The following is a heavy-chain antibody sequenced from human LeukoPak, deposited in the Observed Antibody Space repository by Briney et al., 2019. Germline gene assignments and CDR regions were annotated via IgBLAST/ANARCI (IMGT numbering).Heavy chain of an antibody. D-gene: IGHD2-2*01. Sequence: GRSLRLSCAASGFTFSSYAMHWVRQAPGKGLEWVAVISYDGSNKYYADSVKGRFTISRDNSKNTLYLQMNSLRAEDTAVYYCARDGKIVVVPAAPIDWGQGTLVTVCS. CDR3: ARDGKIVVVPAAPID. CDR1: GFTFSSYA. V-gene: IGHV3-30*04. J-gene: IGHJ4*02. CDR2: ISYDGSNK.